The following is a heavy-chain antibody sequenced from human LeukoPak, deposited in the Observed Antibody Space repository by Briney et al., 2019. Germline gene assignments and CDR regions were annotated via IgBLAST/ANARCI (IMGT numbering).Heavy chain of an antibody. J-gene: IGHJ4*02. V-gene: IGHV3-30*02. Sequence: GGSLRLSCAASGFTFSSYAMHWVRQAPGKGLEWVAFIRYDGSNKYYADSVKGRFTISRDNSKNTLYLQMNSLRAEDTAVYYCAKDGGEYYDSSGYSFDYWGQGTLVTVSS. CDR1: GFTFSSYA. D-gene: IGHD3-22*01. CDR3: AKDGGEYYDSSGYSFDY. CDR2: IRYDGSNK.